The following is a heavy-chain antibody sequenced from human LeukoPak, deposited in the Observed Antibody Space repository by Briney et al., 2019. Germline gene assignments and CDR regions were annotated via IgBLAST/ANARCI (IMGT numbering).Heavy chain of an antibody. V-gene: IGHV3-33*01. Sequence: GRSLRLSCAASGFSFSSYGMHWVRQAPGKGLEWVAVIWYDGTNEYHADSVKGRFTISRDNSKNTLYLQMNSLRAEDTAVYYCARDQRGFSYSKYYFDYWGQGTLVTVSS. D-gene: IGHD5-18*01. CDR1: GFSFSSYG. J-gene: IGHJ4*02. CDR2: IWYDGTNE. CDR3: ARDQRGFSYSKYYFDY.